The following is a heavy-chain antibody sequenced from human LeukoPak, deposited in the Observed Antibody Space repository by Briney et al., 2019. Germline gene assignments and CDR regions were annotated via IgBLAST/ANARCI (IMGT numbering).Heavy chain of an antibody. CDR2: SYYRSNWSN. CDR3: ARARLHHNYGSGINFDY. CDR1: GDSVSSNSAA. V-gene: IGHV6-1*01. D-gene: IGHD3-10*01. Sequence: SQTLSLTCAISGDSVSSNSAAWNWIRQSPSRGLEWLGSSYYRSNWSNDYAVSVTSRITINPDTSKNPFSLQLNSVTPEDTAVYYCARARLHHNYGSGINFDYWGQGTLVTVSS. J-gene: IGHJ4*02.